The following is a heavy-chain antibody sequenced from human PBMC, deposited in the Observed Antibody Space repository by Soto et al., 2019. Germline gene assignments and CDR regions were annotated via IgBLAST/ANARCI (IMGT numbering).Heavy chain of an antibody. D-gene: IGHD2-15*01. CDR1: GVSISTYY. Sequence: SETLSLTCAVSGVSISTYYWGWIRQPPGKGREWMGYIYGRVSTSYNPSLKSGVTVSVDTSKNQFSLKLTSVTSADTAVYFCARMRGNSYSSAYGMDVWGQGTTVTVSS. CDR3: ARMRGNSYSSAYGMDV. J-gene: IGHJ6*02. V-gene: IGHV4-59*01. CDR2: IYGRVST.